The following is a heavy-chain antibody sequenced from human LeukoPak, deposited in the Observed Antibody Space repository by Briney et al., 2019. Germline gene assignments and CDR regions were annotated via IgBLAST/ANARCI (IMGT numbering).Heavy chain of an antibody. J-gene: IGHJ4*02. D-gene: IGHD6-6*01. CDR3: VRVKSGRPDY. Sequence: PSETLSLTCTVSGAAISTRDYFWGWIRQSPGQGLEWIGNIYYSGTSTYYNPSLQSRVTISLDTSKNQFSLKLNSLTAADTAVYFCVRVKSGRPDYWGQGTLVTVS. V-gene: IGHV4-39*02. CDR1: GAAISTRDYF. CDR2: IYYSGTST.